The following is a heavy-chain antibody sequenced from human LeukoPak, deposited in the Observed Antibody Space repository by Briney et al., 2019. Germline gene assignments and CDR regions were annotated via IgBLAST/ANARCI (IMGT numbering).Heavy chain of an antibody. CDR3: ARGPNYGDRVDCLDS. CDR1: GFTFGSHW. J-gene: IGHJ4*02. CDR2: IKQGGSEK. D-gene: IGHD4-17*01. Sequence: GGSLRLSCAASGFTFGSHWMTWVRPAPGKGLEWVASIKQGGSEKYYVDSVKGRFTVSRDNAKNSVSLQMNSLSADDTAICYCARGPNYGDRVDCLDSWGQGTKVTVSS. V-gene: IGHV3-7*01.